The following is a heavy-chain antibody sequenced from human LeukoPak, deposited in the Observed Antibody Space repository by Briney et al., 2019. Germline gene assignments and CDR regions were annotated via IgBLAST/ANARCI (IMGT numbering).Heavy chain of an antibody. CDR1: GFTFSNAC. CDR2: IKSKTDGGTT. V-gene: IGHV3-15*01. Sequence: GGSLRLSCAASGFTFSNACMSWVRQAPGKGLEWVGRIKSKTDGGTTDYAAPVKGRFTISRDDSKNTLYLQMNSLKTEDTAVYYCILSIAAAGDFDYWGQGTLVTVSS. J-gene: IGHJ4*02. D-gene: IGHD6-13*01. CDR3: ILSIAAAGDFDY.